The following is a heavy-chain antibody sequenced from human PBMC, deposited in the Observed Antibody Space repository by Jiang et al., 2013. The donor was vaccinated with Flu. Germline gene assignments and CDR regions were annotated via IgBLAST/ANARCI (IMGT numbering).Heavy chain of an antibody. V-gene: IGHV4-59*09. CDR2: SITVEH. Sequence: EWIGISITVEHQLQPSLKSRVTISVDTSKNQFSLKLSSVTAADTAVYYCARGAAAGTGWYFDLWGRGTLVTVSS. D-gene: IGHD6-13*01. J-gene: IGHJ2*01. CDR3: ARGAAAGTGWYFDL.